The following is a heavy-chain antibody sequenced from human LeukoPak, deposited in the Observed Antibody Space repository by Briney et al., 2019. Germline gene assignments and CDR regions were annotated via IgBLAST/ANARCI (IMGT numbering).Heavy chain of an antibody. J-gene: IGHJ4*02. CDR2: VSRSGLT. V-gene: IGHV4-4*02. CDR1: GVSITSTNW. Sequence: SGTLSLTCGVSGVSITSTNWWRSVRQPPEQGLEWIGVVSRSGLTNYIPPVSRRVIMVLDTSKNRHSLHLTSVTAADTAVYYCSRENGAFSPFGYWGEGDLVTVLS. D-gene: IGHD2-8*01. CDR3: SRENGAFSPFGY.